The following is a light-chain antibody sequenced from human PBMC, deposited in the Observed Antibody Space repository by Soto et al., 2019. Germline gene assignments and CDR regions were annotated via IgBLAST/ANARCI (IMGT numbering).Light chain of an antibody. CDR3: QQYNSYPWT. J-gene: IGKJ1*01. V-gene: IGKV1-5*03. Sequence: DIQMPQSPSPLSASVGARVTITCRASPSISSWLAWYQQKPGKAPKVLIYKASSLESGVPSRFGGSGSGTEFTLTISSLQPDDFATYYCQQYNSYPWTFGQGTKVEIK. CDR1: PSISSW. CDR2: KAS.